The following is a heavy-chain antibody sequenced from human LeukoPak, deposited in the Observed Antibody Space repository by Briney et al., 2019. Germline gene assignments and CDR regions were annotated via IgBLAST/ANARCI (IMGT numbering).Heavy chain of an antibody. J-gene: IGHJ3*02. D-gene: IGHD3-22*01. V-gene: IGHV3-48*03. CDR3: ARDSPSYYYDSSGPRGGAFDI. Sequence: GGSLRLCCAASGVTFSSYEMNWVRQAPGRGLEWVSYSSSSGSTIYYADSVKGRFTISRDNSKNTLYLQMNSLRAEDTAVYYCARDSPSYYYDSSGPRGGAFDIWGQGTMVTVSS. CDR1: GVTFSSYE. CDR2: SSSSGSTI.